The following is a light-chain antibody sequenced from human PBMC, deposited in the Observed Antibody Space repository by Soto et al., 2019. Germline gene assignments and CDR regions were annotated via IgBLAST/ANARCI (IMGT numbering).Light chain of an antibody. J-gene: IGKJ4*01. Sequence: DVQMTQSPSSLSAFVGDRVTITCRASQSVANFLNWYQQKPGKAPEVLIYVSSNLRRGVPSRFSGSGSETEFTLTIDSLQPEDFATYYCQQTFNIILTFGGGTKVDIK. V-gene: IGKV1-39*01. CDR2: VSS. CDR3: QQTFNIILT. CDR1: QSVANF.